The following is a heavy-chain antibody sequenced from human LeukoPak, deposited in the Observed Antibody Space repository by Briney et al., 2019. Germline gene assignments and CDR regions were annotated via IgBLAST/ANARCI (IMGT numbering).Heavy chain of an antibody. Sequence: SETLSLTCTVSGGSISSHYWSWIRQPPGKGLQWIGNMYYSGTTNYNPSLKSRVTMSVDTSKNQFSLKLISVTAADTAAYYCAGHTDGTTKDVWGLGTLVTVSS. CDR3: AGHTDGTTKDV. V-gene: IGHV4-59*08. D-gene: IGHD1-7*01. CDR2: MYYSGTT. CDR1: GGSISSHY. J-gene: IGHJ2*01.